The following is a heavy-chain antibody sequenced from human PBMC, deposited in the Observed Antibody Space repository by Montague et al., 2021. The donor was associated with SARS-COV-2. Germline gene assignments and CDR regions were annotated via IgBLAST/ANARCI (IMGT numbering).Heavy chain of an antibody. J-gene: IGHJ6*04. V-gene: IGHV4-39*01. CDR2: IHHSGST. CDR1: GGSISSSTYY. D-gene: IGHD6-13*01. Sequence: SETLSLTCTVSGGSISSSTYYWSWIRQPPGKGLEWIGSIHHSGSTYYNPSLQTRVTISVDTSKNQFSLKLSSVTAADTAVFYCARRGYTKVWSEMDVWGKGITVTVSS. CDR3: ARRGYTKVWSEMDV.